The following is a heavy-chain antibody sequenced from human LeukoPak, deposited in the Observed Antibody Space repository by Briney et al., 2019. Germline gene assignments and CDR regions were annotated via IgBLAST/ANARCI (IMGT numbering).Heavy chain of an antibody. D-gene: IGHD6-19*01. V-gene: IGHV4-39*01. J-gene: IGHJ4*02. CDR3: ARHLRFVSGGWYEYFDY. Sequence: SETLSLTCPVYGGSISSSSYYWGWIRQAPGKGLEWIGSIYYSGSTYYNPSLKSRVTISVDTSKNQFSLKLSSVTAADTAVYYCARHLRFVSGGWYEYFDYWGQGTLVTVSS. CDR2: IYYSGST. CDR1: GGSISSSSYY.